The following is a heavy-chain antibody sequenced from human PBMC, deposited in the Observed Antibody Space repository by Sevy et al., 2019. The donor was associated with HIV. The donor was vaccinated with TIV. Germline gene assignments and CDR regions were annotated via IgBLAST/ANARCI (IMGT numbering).Heavy chain of an antibody. CDR2: IWYDGSNK. V-gene: IGHV3-33*01. J-gene: IGHJ3*02. D-gene: IGHD2-15*01. CDR3: ARDLYCSGGSGYGHAFDI. CDR1: GFTFSSYG. Sequence: GGSLRLSCAASGFTFSSYGMHWVRQAPGKGLEWVAVIWYDGSNKYYADSVKGRFTISRDNSKNTLYLQMNSLRAKDTAVYYCARDLYCSGGSGYGHAFDIWGQGTMVTVSS.